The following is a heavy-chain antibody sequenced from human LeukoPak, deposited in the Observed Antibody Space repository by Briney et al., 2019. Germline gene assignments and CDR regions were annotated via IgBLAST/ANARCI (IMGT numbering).Heavy chain of an antibody. Sequence: SVKVSCKASGGIFSSYVISWVRQAPGQGLEWTGGIIPMFGTANYAQKFQGRATITADKSTSTAYMELSSLRSEDTAVYYCARGSDSSSPGGYYYMDVWGKGTTVTVSS. D-gene: IGHD6-6*01. CDR3: ARGSDSSSPGGYYYMDV. CDR1: GGIFSSYV. J-gene: IGHJ6*03. CDR2: IIPMFGTA. V-gene: IGHV1-69*06.